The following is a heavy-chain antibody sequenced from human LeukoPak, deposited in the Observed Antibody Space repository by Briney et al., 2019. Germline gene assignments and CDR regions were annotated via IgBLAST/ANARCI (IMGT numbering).Heavy chain of an antibody. CDR2: FRSSGNTI. Sequence: RGSLRLSCAASGFTSSSYEMNWVRQAPGKGLEWVSYFRSSGNTISYADSVKGRFTLPTNNAKNSLYLQMNSLRAEDTAVYYCARDARSWQQLAMDVWGKGTTVTVSS. V-gene: IGHV3-48*03. D-gene: IGHD6-13*01. CDR3: ARDARSWQQLAMDV. J-gene: IGHJ6*04. CDR1: GFTSSSYE.